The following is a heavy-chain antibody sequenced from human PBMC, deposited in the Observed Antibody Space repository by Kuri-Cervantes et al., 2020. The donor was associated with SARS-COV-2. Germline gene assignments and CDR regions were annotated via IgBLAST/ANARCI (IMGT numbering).Heavy chain of an antibody. D-gene: IGHD3-3*01. V-gene: IGHV3-23*01. Sequence: GESLKISCAGSGFTVSSYAMSWVRQAPGKGLEWVSTIASSGSTYYADSVKGRFAISRDNSKHTLYLQMNSLRADDTVVYYWAKDPTRAILGVGYFFDYWGQGTLVTVSS. J-gene: IGHJ4*02. CDR2: IASSGST. CDR3: AKDPTRAILGVGYFFDY. CDR1: GFTVSSYA.